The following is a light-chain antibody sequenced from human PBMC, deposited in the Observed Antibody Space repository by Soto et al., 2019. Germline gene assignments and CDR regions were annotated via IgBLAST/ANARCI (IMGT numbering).Light chain of an antibody. J-gene: IGLJ1*01. Sequence: QSVLTQPPSASVTPGQRVTISCSGSNSNIGSNTVNWYQQLPGTAPKLLIYYDNLRPSGVPDRISGSKSGTSASLAISGLQSDDEADYYCAAWDDSLNGRVFGTGTKVT. CDR3: AAWDDSLNGRV. V-gene: IGLV1-44*01. CDR1: NSNIGSNT. CDR2: YDN.